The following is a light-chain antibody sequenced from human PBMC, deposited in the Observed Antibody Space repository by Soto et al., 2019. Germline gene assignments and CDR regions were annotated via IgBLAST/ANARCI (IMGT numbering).Light chain of an antibody. CDR3: QQYNSYS. V-gene: IGKV1-5*01. CDR2: HAS. J-gene: IGKJ1*01. CDR1: QSVSYW. Sequence: DIQMTQSPSTLSTSVGARVTITCRATQSVSYWLAWYQQKPGKAPKVLIYHASNLQSGVPSRFSGSGSGTEFTLTISSLQPDDFATYYCQQYNSYSFGQGTKVDI.